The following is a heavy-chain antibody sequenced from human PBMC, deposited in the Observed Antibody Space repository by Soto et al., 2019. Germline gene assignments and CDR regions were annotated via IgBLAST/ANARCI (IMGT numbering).Heavy chain of an antibody. D-gene: IGHD3-3*01. Sequence: VSLRLSCAASGFTFSSYSMNGVRQAPGKGLEWVSSISSSSSYIYYADSVKGRFTISRDNAKNSLYLQMNSLRAEDTAVYYCARDSADYDFWSGYPYYFDYWGQGTLVTVSS. CDR3: ARDSADYDFWSGYPYYFDY. CDR2: ISSSSSYI. CDR1: GFTFSSYS. J-gene: IGHJ4*02. V-gene: IGHV3-21*01.